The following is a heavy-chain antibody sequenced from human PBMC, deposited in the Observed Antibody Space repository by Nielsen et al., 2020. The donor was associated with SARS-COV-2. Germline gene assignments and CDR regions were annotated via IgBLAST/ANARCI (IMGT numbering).Heavy chain of an antibody. CDR3: ARDYFGDYLDGFDI. D-gene: IGHD4-17*01. Sequence: SETLSLTCTVSGGSISSGGYYWSWIRQHPGKGLERIGYIYYSGSTYYNPSLKSRVTISVDTSKNQFSLKLSSVTAADTAVYYCARDYFGDYLDGFDIWGQGTMVSVSS. CDR2: IYYSGST. V-gene: IGHV4-31*03. CDR1: GGSISSGGYY. J-gene: IGHJ3*02.